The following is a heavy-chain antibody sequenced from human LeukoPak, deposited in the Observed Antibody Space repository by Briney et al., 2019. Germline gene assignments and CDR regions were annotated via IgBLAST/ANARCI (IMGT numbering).Heavy chain of an antibody. CDR1: GGSVSGGNYY. D-gene: IGHD5-18*01. CDR2: VHYSGRT. J-gene: IGHJ4*02. CDR3: TRTGYTWGY. Sequence: SETLSLTCAVSGGSVSGGNYYCSWIRQSPGKGLEWIGFVHYSGRTVYNPSLRSRVTMSVDTSKNQFSLNLSSVTAADTAMYYCTRTGYTWGYWGQGTLVTVSS. V-gene: IGHV4-61*01.